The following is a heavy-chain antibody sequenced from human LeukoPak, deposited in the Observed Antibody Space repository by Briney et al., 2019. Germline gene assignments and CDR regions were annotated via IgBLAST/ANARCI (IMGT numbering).Heavy chain of an antibody. CDR3: ARGFYCSGGSCYGMNWFDP. D-gene: IGHD2-15*01. V-gene: IGHV4-39*07. J-gene: IGHJ5*02. Sequence: SETLSLTCTVSGGSISSSSYYWGWIRQPPGKGLEWIGYIYYSGSTNYNPSLKSRVTISVDTSKNQFSLKLSSVTAADTAVYYCARGFYCSGGSCYGMNWFDPWGQGTLVTVSS. CDR1: GGSISSSSYY. CDR2: IYYSGST.